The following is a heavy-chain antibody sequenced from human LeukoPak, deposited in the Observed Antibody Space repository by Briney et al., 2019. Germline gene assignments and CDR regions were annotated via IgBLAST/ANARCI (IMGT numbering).Heavy chain of an antibody. D-gene: IGHD6-19*01. V-gene: IGHV3-23*01. Sequence: PGGSLTLSCAASGFTFSSYAMTWVRQAPGKGLEWVSGISGSGGNTYYTDSVRGRLSISRDNSKNTLYLQMNSLRAEDTAVYYCAKQYSSDWNGLAEYFQHWGQGTLVTVSS. CDR3: AKQYSSDWNGLAEYFQH. J-gene: IGHJ1*01. CDR1: GFTFSSYA. CDR2: ISGSGGNT.